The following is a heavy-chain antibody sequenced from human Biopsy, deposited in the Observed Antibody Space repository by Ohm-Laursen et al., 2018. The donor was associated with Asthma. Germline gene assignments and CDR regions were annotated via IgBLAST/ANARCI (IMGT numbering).Heavy chain of an antibody. CDR3: ARTYFDFLTGQVHDAFAM. V-gene: IGHV1-3*01. CDR2: INAANGNT. J-gene: IGHJ3*02. CDR1: GYTFINYA. Sequence: SVKVSCKASGYTFINYAIHWVRQAPGHSLEWMGWINAANGNTKYSQKFQGRLTISRDTSASTAYMDLSSLRSGDTAVYYCARTYFDFLTGQVHDAFAMWGQGTMVTVSS. D-gene: IGHD3-9*01.